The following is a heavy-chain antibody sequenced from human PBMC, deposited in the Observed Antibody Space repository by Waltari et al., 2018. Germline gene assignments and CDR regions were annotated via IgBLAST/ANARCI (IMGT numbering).Heavy chain of an antibody. Sequence: QVQLVQSGAEVKKPGASVKVSCKASGYTFTRYDINWVRQATGQGLEWMGLMHPNSGNTGDAQKFQGRVTMTRNTSISTAYMELSSLRSEDTAVYYCARGAPNPHGERTDWYFDLWGRGTLVTVSS. CDR2: MHPNSGNT. V-gene: IGHV1-8*01. CDR3: ARGAPNPHGERTDWYFDL. J-gene: IGHJ2*01. D-gene: IGHD1-1*01. CDR1: GYTFTRYD.